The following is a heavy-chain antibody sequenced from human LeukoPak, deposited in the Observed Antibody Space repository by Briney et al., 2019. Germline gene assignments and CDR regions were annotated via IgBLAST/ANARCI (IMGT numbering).Heavy chain of an antibody. CDR1: GFTFSSYA. Sequence: GGSLRLSCAASGFTFSSYAMSWVRQAPGKGLEWVSTISGSGGSTYYADSVKGRFTISRDNSKNALYLQMNSLRAEDTAVYYCARDLTMVRGVEDWGQGTLVTVSS. V-gene: IGHV3-23*01. J-gene: IGHJ4*02. CDR2: ISGSGGST. D-gene: IGHD3-10*01. CDR3: ARDLTMVRGVED.